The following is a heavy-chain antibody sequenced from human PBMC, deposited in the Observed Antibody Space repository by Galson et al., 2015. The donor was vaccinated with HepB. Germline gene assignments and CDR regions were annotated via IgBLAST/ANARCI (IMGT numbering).Heavy chain of an antibody. CDR3: ARDRCSGGSCYLGY. V-gene: IGHV1-69*13. CDR2: IIPIFGTA. J-gene: IGHJ4*02. D-gene: IGHD2-15*01. Sequence: SVKVSCKASGGTFSSYAISWVRQAPGQGLEWMGGIIPIFGTANYAQKFQGRVTITADESTSTAYMELSSLSSEDTAVYYCARDRCSGGSCYLGYWGQGTLVTVSS. CDR1: GGTFSSYA.